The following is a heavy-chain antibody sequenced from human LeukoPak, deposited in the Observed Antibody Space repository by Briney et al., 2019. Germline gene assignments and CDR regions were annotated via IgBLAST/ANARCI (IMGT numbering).Heavy chain of an antibody. J-gene: IGHJ4*02. CDR1: GGTFSSYA. D-gene: IGHD4-17*01. V-gene: IGHV1-69*05. CDR3: ASMLNGPYGDYTPFDY. Sequence: WASVKVSCKASGGTFSSYAISWVRQAPGQGLEWMGRIIPIFGTANYAQKFQGRVTITTEESTSTAYMELSSLRSEDTAVYYCASMLNGPYGDYTPFDYWGQGTLVTVSS. CDR2: IIPIFGTA.